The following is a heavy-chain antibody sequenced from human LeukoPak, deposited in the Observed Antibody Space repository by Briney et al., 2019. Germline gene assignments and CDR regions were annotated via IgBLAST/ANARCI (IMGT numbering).Heavy chain of an antibody. CDR2: INPSGGST. J-gene: IGHJ4*02. Sequence: ASVKVSCKASGGTFSSYAISWVRQAPGQGLEWMGIINPSGGSTSYAQKFQGRVTMTRDMSTSTVYMELSSLRSEDTAVYYCARDGTDYWGQGTLVTVSS. CDR1: GGTFSSYA. V-gene: IGHV1-46*01. CDR3: ARDGTDY.